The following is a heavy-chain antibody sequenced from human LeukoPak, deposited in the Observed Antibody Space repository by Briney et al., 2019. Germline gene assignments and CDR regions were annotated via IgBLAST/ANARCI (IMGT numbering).Heavy chain of an antibody. Sequence: ASVKVSCKASGYTFTGYYMHWVRQAPGQGLEWMGIINPSGGSTSYAQMFQGRVTMTEDTSTDTAYMELSSLRSEDTAVYYCATASPSGSAFDIWGQGTMVTVSS. CDR2: INPSGGST. CDR3: ATASPSGSAFDI. D-gene: IGHD3-10*01. V-gene: IGHV1-46*01. J-gene: IGHJ3*02. CDR1: GYTFTGYY.